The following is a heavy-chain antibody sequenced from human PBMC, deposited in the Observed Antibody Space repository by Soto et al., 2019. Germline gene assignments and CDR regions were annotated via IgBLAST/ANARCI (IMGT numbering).Heavy chain of an antibody. Sequence: GGSLRLSCEASGFTFSSHWMNWVRQAPGKGLVWVSRIKSDGSSTTYADSVKGRFTISRDNAKNTLYLQMNSLRAEDTAVYYCARDGCSGSNCLNWFDPWGQGTLVTVSS. CDR3: ARDGCSGSNCLNWFDP. CDR2: IKSDGSST. V-gene: IGHV3-74*01. J-gene: IGHJ5*02. D-gene: IGHD2-15*01. CDR1: GFTFSSHW.